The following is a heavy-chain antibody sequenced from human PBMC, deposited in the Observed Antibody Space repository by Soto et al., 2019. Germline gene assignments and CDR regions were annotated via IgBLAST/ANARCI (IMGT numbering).Heavy chain of an antibody. J-gene: IGHJ4*02. V-gene: IGHV1-69*12. CDR2: IIPIFGTA. D-gene: IGHD5-12*01. CDR3: ARDLGDGYNQGVVDY. Sequence: QVQLVQSGAEVKKPGSSVKVSCKASGGTFSSYAISWVRQAPGQGLEWMGGIIPIFGTANYAQKFQGRVTIXXDXSXXTAYMELSSLRSEDTAVYYCARDLGDGYNQGVVDYWGQGTLVTVSS. CDR1: GGTFSSYA.